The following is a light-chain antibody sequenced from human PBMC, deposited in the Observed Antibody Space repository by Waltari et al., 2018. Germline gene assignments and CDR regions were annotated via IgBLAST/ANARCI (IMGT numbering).Light chain of an antibody. CDR2: TNN. J-gene: IGLJ3*02. V-gene: IGLV1-44*01. Sequence: QSVLTQPPSASGTPGQPVIIPCSGSSPNSGSNPETWYQQLPGAAPKPPIYTNNPRPSGVPDRFSGSKSGTSASLAISGLQSADEADYYCAVWHDSLNSWVFGGGTKLTVL. CDR1: SPNSGSNP. CDR3: AVWHDSLNSWV.